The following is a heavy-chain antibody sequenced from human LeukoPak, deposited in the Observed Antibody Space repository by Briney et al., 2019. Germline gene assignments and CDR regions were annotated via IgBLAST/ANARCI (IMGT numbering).Heavy chain of an antibody. Sequence: SETLSLTCTVSGGSISSNSSYWGWIRQRPGKGLEWIGNIYYSGSTYYNPSLKSRVTISVDTSKNQFSLKLSSVTAADTAVYYCARQEYSYGSAPYYFDYWGQGILVTVSS. CDR1: GGSISSNSSY. CDR3: ARQEYSYGSAPYYFDY. V-gene: IGHV4-39*01. CDR2: IYYSGST. D-gene: IGHD5-18*01. J-gene: IGHJ4*02.